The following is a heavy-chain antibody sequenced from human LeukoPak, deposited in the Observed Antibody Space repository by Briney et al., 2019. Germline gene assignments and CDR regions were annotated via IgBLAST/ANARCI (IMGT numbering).Heavy chain of an antibody. J-gene: IGHJ5*02. CDR3: ARRPKGSKVRAGFDP. CDR2: INHSGST. CDR1: GGSFSGYY. D-gene: IGHD3-10*01. V-gene: IGHV4-34*01. Sequence: SEALSLTCAVYGGSFSGYYWSWIRQPPGKGLEWIGEINHSGSTNYNPSLKSRVTISVDTSKNQFSLKLSSVTAADTAAYYWARRPKGSKVRAGFDPWGQGTLVTVSS.